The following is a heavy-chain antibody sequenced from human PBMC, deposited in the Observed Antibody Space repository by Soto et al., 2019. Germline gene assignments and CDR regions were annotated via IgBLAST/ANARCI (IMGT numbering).Heavy chain of an antibody. J-gene: IGHJ6*02. V-gene: IGHV4-61*01. Sequence: SSETLSLTCTVSGGSVSSGSYCWGWIRQPPGKGLEWIGYIYYSGSTNYNPSLKSRVTISVDTSKNQFSLKLSSVTAADTAVYYCARDQGCSGGSCYLYYYYYGMDVWGQGTTVTVSS. CDR3: ARDQGCSGGSCYLYYYYYGMDV. CDR2: IYYSGST. CDR1: GGSVSSGSYC. D-gene: IGHD2-15*01.